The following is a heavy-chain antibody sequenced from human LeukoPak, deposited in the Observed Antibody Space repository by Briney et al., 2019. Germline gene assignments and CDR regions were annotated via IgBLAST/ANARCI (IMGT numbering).Heavy chain of an antibody. Sequence: GGSLRLSCAASGFTFSNYAMSWVRQAPGKGLEGVSFISGSGSSTNYADSVKGRFTISRDNSKHTLYLQMNSLRAEDTAVYYCAKYYYDSSGYYNYFDYWGQGTLVTVSS. D-gene: IGHD3-22*01. V-gene: IGHV3-23*01. CDR2: ISGSGSST. CDR1: GFTFSNYA. J-gene: IGHJ4*02. CDR3: AKYYYDSSGYYNYFDY.